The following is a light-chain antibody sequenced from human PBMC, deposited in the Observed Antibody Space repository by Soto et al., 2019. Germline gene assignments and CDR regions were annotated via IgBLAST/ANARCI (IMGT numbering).Light chain of an antibody. CDR3: QQRINWPLT. CDR1: RSVSTF. V-gene: IGKV3-11*01. J-gene: IGKJ4*01. CDR2: DAS. Sequence: EIVLTQSPATLSLSPGGRATLSCRASRSVSTFFAWYQQIPGQAPRLLIYDASKRATGVPTRFSGSGSGTDFTLTISSLEPEDFAVYYCQQRINWPLTFGGGTKVEIK.